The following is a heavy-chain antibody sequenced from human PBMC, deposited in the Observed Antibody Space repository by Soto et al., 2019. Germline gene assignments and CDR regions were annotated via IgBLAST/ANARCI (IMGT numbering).Heavy chain of an antibody. V-gene: IGHV3-15*01. CDR3: TTGTNRFVEWFHDAFDI. J-gene: IGHJ3*02. CDR2: IKSKTDGGTT. D-gene: IGHD3-3*01. Sequence: GGSLRLSCAASGFTFSNAWMSWVRQAPGKGLEWVGRIKSKTDGGTTDYAAPVKGRFTISRDDSKNTLYLQMNSLKTEDTAVYYCTTGTNRFVEWFHDAFDIWGKGTMVPVS. CDR1: GFTFSNAW.